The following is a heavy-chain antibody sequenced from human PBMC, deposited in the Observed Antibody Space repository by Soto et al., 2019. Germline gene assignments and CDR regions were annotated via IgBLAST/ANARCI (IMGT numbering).Heavy chain of an antibody. Sequence: EVQLVESGGGLVQPGGSLRLSCAASGFTFSSYSMNWVRQAPGKGLEWVSYISSSSSTIYYADSVKGRFTISRDNAKNSLYLQMNSLRDEDTAVYYCARGVAGPPDYYYYGMDVWGHGTTVTVSS. CDR2: ISSSSSTI. CDR3: ARGVAGPPDYYYYGMDV. V-gene: IGHV3-48*02. D-gene: IGHD6-19*01. CDR1: GFTFSSYS. J-gene: IGHJ6*02.